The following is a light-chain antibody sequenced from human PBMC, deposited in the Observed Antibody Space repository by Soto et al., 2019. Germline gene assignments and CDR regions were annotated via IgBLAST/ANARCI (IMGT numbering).Light chain of an antibody. J-gene: IGKJ5*01. V-gene: IGKV1-9*01. Sequence: DIQLTQSPSFLSASVGDRVTITCRASQGLSSDLAWYQQKPGKAPKLLIYAASTLQSGVPSRFSGSGSGTEFTLTISRLQPEDFATYYGQQLNSYPITFGQGTRLEMK. CDR2: AAS. CDR3: QQLNSYPIT. CDR1: QGLSSD.